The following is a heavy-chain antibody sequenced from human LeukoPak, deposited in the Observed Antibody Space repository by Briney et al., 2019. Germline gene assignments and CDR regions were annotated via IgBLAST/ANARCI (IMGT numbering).Heavy chain of an antibody. CDR3: ARTPVGFNTVTPSDVRY. J-gene: IGHJ4*02. CDR2: INPSGGGT. CDR1: GYTFTRYL. V-gene: IGHV1-46*01. Sequence: ASVKVSCKASGYTFTRYLIHWVRQAPGQGLEWMGLINPSGGGTNYAQKFQGRVTMTTEKSTTTAYMELRSLRSDDTAMYYCARTPVGFNTVTPSDVRYWGQGTLVTVSS. D-gene: IGHD4-17*01.